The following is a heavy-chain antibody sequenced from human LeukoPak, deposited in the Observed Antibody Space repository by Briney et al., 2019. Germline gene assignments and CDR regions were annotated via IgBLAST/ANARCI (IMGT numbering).Heavy chain of an antibody. CDR2: ISAYNGNT. Sequence: ASVKVSCKASGYTFTSYGISWVRQAPGQGLEWMGWISAYNGNTNYAQKLQGRVTMTTDTSTSTAYMELRSLRSDDTAAYYCARDVVAGHHTNWFDPWGQGTLVTVSS. CDR3: ARDVVAGHHTNWFDP. CDR1: GYTFTSYG. D-gene: IGHD6-19*01. J-gene: IGHJ5*02. V-gene: IGHV1-18*01.